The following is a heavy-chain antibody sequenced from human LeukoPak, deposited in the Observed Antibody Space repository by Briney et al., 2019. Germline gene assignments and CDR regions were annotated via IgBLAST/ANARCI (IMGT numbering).Heavy chain of an antibody. CDR3: AASMVRGVITKTYYFDY. Sequence: SETLSLTCAVYGGSFSGYYWSWIRQPPGKGLEWIGEINHSGSTNYNPSLKSRVTISVDTSKNQFSLKLSSVTAADTAVYCCAASMVRGVITKTYYFDYWGQGTLVTGSS. J-gene: IGHJ4*02. V-gene: IGHV4-34*01. CDR1: GGSFSGYY. CDR2: INHSGST. D-gene: IGHD3-10*01.